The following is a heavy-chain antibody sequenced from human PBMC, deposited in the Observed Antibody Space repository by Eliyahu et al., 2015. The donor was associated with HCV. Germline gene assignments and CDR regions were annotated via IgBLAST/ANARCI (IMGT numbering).Heavy chain of an antibody. Sequence: QLQLQESGPGLVKPSETLSLTCTVSGGSISSSSYYWGWIRQPPGKGLEWIGTIYYSGSTYYNPSLKSRVTISVDTSKNQFSLKLSSVTAADTAVYYCAPRGYSYGYGWFDPWGQGTLVTVSS. CDR3: APRGYSYGYGWFDP. CDR1: GGSISSSSYY. V-gene: IGHV4-39*01. J-gene: IGHJ5*02. D-gene: IGHD5-18*01. CDR2: IYYSGST.